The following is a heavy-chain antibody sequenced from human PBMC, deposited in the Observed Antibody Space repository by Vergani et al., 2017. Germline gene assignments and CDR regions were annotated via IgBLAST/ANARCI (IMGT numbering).Heavy chain of an antibody. V-gene: IGHV4-34*01. D-gene: IGHD6-19*01. CDR2: INHSGST. CDR1: GGSFSGYY. CDR3: ARGLSGWFHDAFDI. J-gene: IGHJ3*02. Sequence: QVQLQQWGAGLLTPSETLSLTCAVYGGSFSGYYWSWIRQPPGKGLEWIGEINHSGSTNYNPSLKSRVTISVDTSKNQFSLKLSSVTAADTAVYYCARGLSGWFHDAFDIWGQGTMVTVSS.